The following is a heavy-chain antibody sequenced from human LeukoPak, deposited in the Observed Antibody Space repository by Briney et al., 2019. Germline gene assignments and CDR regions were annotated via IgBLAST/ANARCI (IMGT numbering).Heavy chain of an antibody. CDR1: GLAVSSNY. Sequence: RGSLRLSCAVSGLAVSSNYMAWVRQAPGKGLEWVTVIYGAAETHYVDSAKGRFTISRDNSKNTLYLHMNSLRPEDTDVHYCERDGKSGEMATFDYWGQGTLDTVSS. CDR2: IYGAAET. V-gene: IGHV3-66*02. D-gene: IGHD5-24*01. J-gene: IGHJ4*02. CDR3: ERDGKSGEMATFDY.